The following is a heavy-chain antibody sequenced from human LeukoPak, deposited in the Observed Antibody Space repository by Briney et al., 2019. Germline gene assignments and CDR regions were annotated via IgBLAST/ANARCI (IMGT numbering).Heavy chain of an antibody. D-gene: IGHD6-13*01. CDR2: ISSDVYDGTTE. J-gene: IGHJ4*02. Sequence: GGSLRLSCSASGFTFSDYAMDWVRQASGKGLECVAVISSDVYDGTTEYYADSVKGRFTISRDNSKNTVYLQMNSLRGEDTAVYYCASTAAATDPPGFWGQGTLVTVSS. V-gene: IGHV3-30-3*01. CDR1: GFTFSDYA. CDR3: ASTAAATDPPGF.